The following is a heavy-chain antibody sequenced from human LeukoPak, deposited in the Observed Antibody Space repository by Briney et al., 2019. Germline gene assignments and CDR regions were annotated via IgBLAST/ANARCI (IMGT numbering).Heavy chain of an antibody. J-gene: IGHJ6*02. CDR1: GFTFSSYA. CDR2: ISYDENKK. D-gene: IGHD3-10*01. Sequence: GRSLRLSCAASGFTFSSYAMHWVRQAPGKGLEWVAVISYDENKKYYADSVKGRLTISRDNSKTTLYLQMNNLRADDTAVYFCARDASSGPYFFYGMDFWGQGTTVTVSS. CDR3: ARDASSGPYFFYGMDF. V-gene: IGHV3-30-3*01.